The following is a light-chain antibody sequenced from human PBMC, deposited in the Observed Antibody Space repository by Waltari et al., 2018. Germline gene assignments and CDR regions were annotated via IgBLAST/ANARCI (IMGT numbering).Light chain of an antibody. CDR2: EDN. CDR3: QSYDSSNPWV. CDR1: SGSIASNY. V-gene: IGLV6-57*03. J-gene: IGLJ3*02. Sequence: NFMLTQPHSVSDSPGKTVTISCTLSSGSIASNYVQWYQQRPGSAPTTVIYEDNQRPSGVPDRFSGSIDSSSNSASLTISGLKTEDEADYYCQSYDSSNPWVFGGGTKLTVL.